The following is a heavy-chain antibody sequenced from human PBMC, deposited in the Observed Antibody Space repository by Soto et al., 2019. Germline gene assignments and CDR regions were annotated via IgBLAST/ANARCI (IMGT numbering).Heavy chain of an antibody. CDR1: GFTFSSYA. J-gene: IGHJ4*02. CDR3: AKEKANTVFGVDTLFDY. D-gene: IGHD3-3*01. Sequence: VGSLRLSCAASGFTFSSYAMTWVRQAPGKGLEWVSTVSGNGGYTYYSDSVRGRFTISRDNSKKTLYLQMDSLRADDTAVFYCAKEKANTVFGVDTLFDYWGQGTQVTVSS. CDR2: VSGNGGYT. V-gene: IGHV3-23*01.